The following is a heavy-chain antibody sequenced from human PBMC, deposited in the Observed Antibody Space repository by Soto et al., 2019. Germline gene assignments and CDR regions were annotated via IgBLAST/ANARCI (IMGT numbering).Heavy chain of an antibody. J-gene: IGHJ6*03. D-gene: IGHD3-10*01. V-gene: IGHV4-34*01. CDR1: GGSFSGYY. CDR3: ASLMVRFPPGYYYMDV. Sequence: SETLSLTCAVYGGSFSGYYWSWIRQPPGKGLEWIGEINHSGSTNYNPSLKSRVTISVDTSKNQFSLKLSSVTAADTAVYYCASLMVRFPPGYYYMDVWGKGTTVTVSS. CDR2: INHSGST.